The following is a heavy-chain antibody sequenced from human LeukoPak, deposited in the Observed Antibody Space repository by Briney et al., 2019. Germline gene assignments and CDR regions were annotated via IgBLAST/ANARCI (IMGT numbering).Heavy chain of an antibody. J-gene: IGHJ5*02. CDR3: ASGQGWLTDH. V-gene: IGHV4-59*11. D-gene: IGHD5-12*01. CDR2: VHYSRGT. CDR1: GGSISNHY. Sequence: SETLSLTCTVSGGSISNHYCNWIRQSPGKELEWIGYVHYSRGTNYNPSLKSRVTISLDTSKNQSFLQLSSVTAADTAVYHCASGQGWLTDHWGRGTLVAVSS.